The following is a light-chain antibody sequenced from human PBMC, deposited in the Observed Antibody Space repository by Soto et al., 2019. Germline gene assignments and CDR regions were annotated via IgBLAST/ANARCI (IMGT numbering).Light chain of an antibody. V-gene: IGLV2-14*01. Sequence: QSVLTQPASVCGTPGQSITISCTGSNSDVGIYDFVSWYQHHPGRAPKLIVSEVIHRPSGVSNRFSGSKSGNTASLTISGLQSEDEADYYCISYTSDDVRYVFGTGTKV. J-gene: IGLJ1*01. CDR3: ISYTSDDVRYV. CDR1: NSDVGIYDF. CDR2: EVI.